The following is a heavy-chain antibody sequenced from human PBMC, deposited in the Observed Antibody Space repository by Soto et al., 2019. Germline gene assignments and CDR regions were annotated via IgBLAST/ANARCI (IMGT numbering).Heavy chain of an antibody. V-gene: IGHV4-31*03. CDR2: IYYSGST. CDR3: ARVPREDYDILTGSHVGVNWFDP. Sequence: PSETLSLTCTVSGGSISSGGYYWSWIRQHPGKGLEWIGYIYYSGSTYYNPSLKSRVTISVDTSKNQFSLKLSSVTAADTAVYYCARVPREDYDILTGSHVGVNWFDPWGQGTLVTVSS. CDR1: GGSISSGGYY. J-gene: IGHJ5*02. D-gene: IGHD3-9*01.